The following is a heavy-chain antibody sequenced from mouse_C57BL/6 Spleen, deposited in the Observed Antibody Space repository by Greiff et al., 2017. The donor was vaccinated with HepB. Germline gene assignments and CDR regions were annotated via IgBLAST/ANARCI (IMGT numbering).Heavy chain of an antibody. CDR3: ARTYNGSSLRYFDV. V-gene: IGHV1-50*01. CDR1: GYTFTSYW. Sequence: QVQLQQPGAELVKPGASVKLSCKASGYTFTSYWMQWVKQRPGQGLEWIGEIDPSDSYTKYNQKFKGKATLTVDTSSSTAYMQHSSLTSDDSAVYYCARTYNGSSLRYFDVWGTGTTVTVSS. J-gene: IGHJ1*03. D-gene: IGHD1-1*01. CDR2: IDPSDSYT.